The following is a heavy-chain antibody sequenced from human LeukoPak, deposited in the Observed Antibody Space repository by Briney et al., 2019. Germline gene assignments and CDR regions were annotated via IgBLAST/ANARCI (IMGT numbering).Heavy chain of an antibody. V-gene: IGHV3-21*01. J-gene: IGHJ4*02. CDR1: GFTFSSFT. D-gene: IGHD3-22*01. CDR2: FSSTGDYI. CDR3: ARDKVVVDYFDY. Sequence: GGPLRLSCAASGFTFSSFTLNWVGQAPGKGLEWVSSFSSTGDYIFYAGSSKGRFTFSRDNAKNSLYLRMTTLRAADTALYNCARDKVVVDYFDYWGEGAPGTVSS.